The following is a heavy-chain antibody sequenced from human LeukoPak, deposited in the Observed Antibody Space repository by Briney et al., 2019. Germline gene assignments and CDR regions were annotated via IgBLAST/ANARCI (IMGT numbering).Heavy chain of an antibody. Sequence: GGSLRLSCAASGFTFDDYGMSWVRQAPGKGLEWISGINWNGGSTGYADSVKGRFTISRDNAKNSRYLQMNSLRAEDTALYYCAREGRAYCSSTSCYRGLAYWGQGTLVTVSS. V-gene: IGHV3-20*04. J-gene: IGHJ4*02. CDR2: INWNGGST. D-gene: IGHD2-2*01. CDR1: GFTFDDYG. CDR3: AREGRAYCSSTSCYRGLAY.